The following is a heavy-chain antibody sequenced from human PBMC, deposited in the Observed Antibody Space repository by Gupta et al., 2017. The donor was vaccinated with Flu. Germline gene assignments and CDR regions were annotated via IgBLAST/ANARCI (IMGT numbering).Heavy chain of an antibody. CDR2: INHSGST. CDR1: GGSFSVYY. V-gene: IGHV4-34*01. Sequence: QVQLQQWGAGLLKPSETLSLTCTVYGGSFSVYYWSWIRQPPGKGLEWIGEINHSGSTNYNPSLKSRITISVDTSKNQFSLKLSSVTAADTAVYYCARGPPKGPPWAWGQGTLVTVSS. J-gene: IGHJ5*02. D-gene: IGHD1-26*01. CDR3: ARGPPKGPPWA.